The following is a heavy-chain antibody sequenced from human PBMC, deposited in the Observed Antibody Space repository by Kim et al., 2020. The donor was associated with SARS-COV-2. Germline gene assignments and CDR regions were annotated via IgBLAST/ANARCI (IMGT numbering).Heavy chain of an antibody. J-gene: IGHJ3*02. CDR1: GYSFTSYW. CDR3: ATRLYDSSGYYNASDI. D-gene: IGHD3-22*01. V-gene: IGHV5-10-1*01. CDR2: IDPSDSYT. Sequence: GESLKISCKGSGYSFTSYWISWVRQMPGKGLEWMGRIDPSDSYTNYSPSFQGHVTISADKSISTAYVQWSSLKASDTAMYYCATRLYDSSGYYNASDIWGQGTMVTVSS.